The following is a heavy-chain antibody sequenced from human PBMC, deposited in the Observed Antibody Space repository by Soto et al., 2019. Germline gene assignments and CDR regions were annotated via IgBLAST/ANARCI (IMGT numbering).Heavy chain of an antibody. Sequence: QVQLQESGPGLVKPSETLSLTCTISGGPMNNYYCSWFRQPRGQGLEWIGYMGYNGFTRYNPSLSSRVAISLDTVKNQFSLNLSSVTAADTALYYCARQGFGALHGLVDVWGQGITVTVSS. CDR1: GGPMNNYY. CDR3: ARQGFGALHGLVDV. J-gene: IGHJ6*02. V-gene: IGHV4-59*08. D-gene: IGHD3-10*01. CDR2: MGYNGFT.